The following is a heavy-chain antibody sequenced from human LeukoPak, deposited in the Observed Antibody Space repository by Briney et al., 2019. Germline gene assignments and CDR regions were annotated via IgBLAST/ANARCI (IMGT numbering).Heavy chain of an antibody. Sequence: GGSLRVSCEASGFTFSSYEMNWVRQAPGKGLEWVSYISGSGSSIHYADSAKGRFTISRDNAKNSLYLQMHSLRAEDTAVYYCARDRSGFYKWFDPWGQGTLVTVSS. CDR3: ARDRSGFYKWFDP. D-gene: IGHD6-19*01. CDR2: ISGSGSSI. CDR1: GFTFSSYE. V-gene: IGHV3-48*03. J-gene: IGHJ5*02.